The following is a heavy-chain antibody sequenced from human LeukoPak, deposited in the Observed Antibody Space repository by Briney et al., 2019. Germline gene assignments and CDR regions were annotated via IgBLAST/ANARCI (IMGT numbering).Heavy chain of an antibody. J-gene: IGHJ2*01. CDR2: IDPNSGGT. Sequence: ASVKVSCKASGYTFTDYYMHWVQQAPGQGLEWMGWIDPNSGGTKYAQRFQGRVTMTRDTSITTAYMELSRLRSDDTAVYYCARGGPSPTTVTSNWYFDLWGRGTLVTVSP. CDR3: ARGGPSPTTVTSNWYFDL. CDR1: GYTFTDYY. D-gene: IGHD4-11*01. V-gene: IGHV1-2*02.